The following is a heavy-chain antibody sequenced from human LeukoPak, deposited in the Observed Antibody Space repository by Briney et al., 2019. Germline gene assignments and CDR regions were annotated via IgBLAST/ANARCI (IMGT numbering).Heavy chain of an antibody. Sequence: GGSLRLSCAASGFIVSSNYMSWVRQAPGKGLEWVSVIYSGGSTYYADSVKGRFTISRDNSKNTLYLQMNSLRAEDTAVYYCVAAADVDYWGQGTLVTVSS. V-gene: IGHV3-66*02. J-gene: IGHJ4*02. CDR1: GFIVSSNY. D-gene: IGHD6-13*01. CDR3: VAAADVDY. CDR2: IYSGGST.